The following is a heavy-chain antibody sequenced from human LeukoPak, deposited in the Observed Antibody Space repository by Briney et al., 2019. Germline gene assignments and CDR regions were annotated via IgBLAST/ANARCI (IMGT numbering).Heavy chain of an antibody. J-gene: IGHJ6*02. CDR1: GFTFSSYA. Sequence: GGSLRLSCAASGFTFSSYAMYWVRQAPGKGLEWVAVISYDGSNKYYADSVKGRFTISRDNSKNTLYLQMNSLRAEDTAVYYCARSPFDFWSGYSYYYYGMDVWGQGTTVTVSS. V-gene: IGHV3-30*04. CDR3: ARSPFDFWSGYSYYYYGMDV. D-gene: IGHD3-3*01. CDR2: ISYDGSNK.